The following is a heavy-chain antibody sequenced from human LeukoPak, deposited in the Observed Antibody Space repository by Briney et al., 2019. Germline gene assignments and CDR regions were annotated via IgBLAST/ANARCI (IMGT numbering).Heavy chain of an antibody. CDR2: INPSGGST. V-gene: IGHV1-46*04. CDR1: GGTFSSYA. Sequence: ASVKVSCKASGGTFSSYAISWVRQAPGQGLEWMGIINPSGGSTSYAQKLQGRVTMTRDTSTSTVYMELSSLRSEDTAVYYCARGWGSGDDGRHFDYWGQRNLVTVSS. CDR3: ARGWGSGDDGRHFDY. D-gene: IGHD4-17*01. J-gene: IGHJ4*02.